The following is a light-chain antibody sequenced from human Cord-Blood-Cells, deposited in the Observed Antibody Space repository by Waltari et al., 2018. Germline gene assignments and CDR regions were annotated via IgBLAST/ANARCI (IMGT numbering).Light chain of an antibody. Sequence: DIVMTQSPDSLAVSLGERATINCKSSQSVLYSSNNKNYLAWYQQKPGQPPKLLIYWASNRESGVPDPFSGSGSGTDFTLPIRSLQAEDVAVYYCQQYYSTPPYTFGQGTKLEIK. V-gene: IGKV4-1*01. J-gene: IGKJ2*01. CDR3: QQYYSTPPYT. CDR2: WAS. CDR1: QSVLYSSNNKNY.